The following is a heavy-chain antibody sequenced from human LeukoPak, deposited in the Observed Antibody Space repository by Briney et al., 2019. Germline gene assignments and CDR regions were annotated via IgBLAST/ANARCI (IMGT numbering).Heavy chain of an antibody. Sequence: SETLSLTCTVSGGSISSSSYYWGWIRQPPGKGLEWIGSIYYSGSTYYNPSLKSRVTISVDTSKNQFSLKLSSVTAADTAVYYCARDRMRTGLLVPWYWGQGTLVTVSS. D-gene: IGHD2-8*02. CDR3: ARDRMRTGLLVPWY. V-gene: IGHV4-39*07. J-gene: IGHJ4*02. CDR1: GGSISSSSYY. CDR2: IYYSGST.